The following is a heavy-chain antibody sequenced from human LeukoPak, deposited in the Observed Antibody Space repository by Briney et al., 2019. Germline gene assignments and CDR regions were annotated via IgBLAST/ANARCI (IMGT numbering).Heavy chain of an antibody. CDR2: ISGSGGST. J-gene: IGHJ4*02. Sequence: GGSLRLSCAASGFTFSSYAMSWVRQAPGEGLEWVSAISGSGGSTYYADSLKGRFTISRDNSKNTVYLQMNSLRAEDTAVYYCAGSYVSRSFDYWGEGTLVTVSS. V-gene: IGHV3-23*01. CDR3: AGSYVSRSFDY. CDR1: GFTFSSYA. D-gene: IGHD3-16*01.